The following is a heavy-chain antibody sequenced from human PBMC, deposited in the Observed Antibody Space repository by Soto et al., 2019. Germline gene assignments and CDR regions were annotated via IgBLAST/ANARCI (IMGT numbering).Heavy chain of an antibody. CDR2: IHNSGGT. D-gene: IGHD3-10*01. CDR1: GASVSSFS. J-gene: IGHJ5*02. Sequence: SETLSLTCSVTGASVSSFSWSWIRQSPGKGLEWIGYIHNSGGTNYTPSLRSRVTISVDTSKNLLSLNLTSLTAADTAVYYCARGGTSGSAVYNWFDPWGQGTLVTVSS. CDR3: ARGGTSGSAVYNWFDP. V-gene: IGHV4-59*02.